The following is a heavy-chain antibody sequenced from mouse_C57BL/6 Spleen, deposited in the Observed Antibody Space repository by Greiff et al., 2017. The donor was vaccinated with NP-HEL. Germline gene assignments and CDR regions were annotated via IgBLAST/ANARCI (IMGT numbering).Heavy chain of an antibody. CDR2: ISSGSSTI. J-gene: IGHJ4*01. CDR1: GFTFSDYG. CDR3: ASIYYDYGGAMDY. Sequence: EVKLVESGGGLVKPGGSLKLSCAASGFTFSDYGMHWVRQAPEKGLEWVAYISSGSSTIYYADTVKGRFTISRDNAKNTLFLQMTSLRSEDTAMYYCASIYYDYGGAMDYWGQGTSVTVSS. V-gene: IGHV5-17*01. D-gene: IGHD2-4*01.